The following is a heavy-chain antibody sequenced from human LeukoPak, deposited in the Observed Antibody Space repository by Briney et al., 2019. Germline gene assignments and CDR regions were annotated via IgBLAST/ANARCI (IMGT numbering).Heavy chain of an antibody. CDR2: IYYSGST. V-gene: IGHV4-39*07. J-gene: IGHJ5*02. D-gene: IGHD4-17*01. CDR1: GDSITSSSFY. Sequence: SKTLSLTCTVSGDSITSSSFYWAWIRQPPGKGLEWIGTIYYSGSTYYNPSLKSRVTVSVDTSKNQFSLKLSSVTAADTAVYYCARLIREYYGDYNWFDPWGQGTLVTVSS. CDR3: ARLIREYYGDYNWFDP.